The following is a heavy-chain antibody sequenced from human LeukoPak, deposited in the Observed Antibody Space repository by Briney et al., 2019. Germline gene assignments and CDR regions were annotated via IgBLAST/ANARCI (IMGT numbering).Heavy chain of an antibody. CDR3: AKDRPKYYYDSSGYPDVAFDI. V-gene: IGHV3-23*01. D-gene: IGHD3-22*01. CDR2: ISGSGGST. J-gene: IGHJ3*02. Sequence: SGGSLRLSCAASGFTFSSYAMSWVRQAPGKGREGVSAISGSGGSTYYADSVKGRFTISRDNSKNTLYLQMNSLRAEDTAVYYCAKDRPKYYYDSSGYPDVAFDIWGQGTMVTVSS. CDR1: GFTFSSYA.